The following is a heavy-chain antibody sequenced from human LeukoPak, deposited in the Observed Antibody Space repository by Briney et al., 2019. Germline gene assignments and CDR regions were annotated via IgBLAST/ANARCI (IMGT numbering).Heavy chain of an antibody. CDR1: SFTFSSYW. CDR3: ARGRLLPYYFDY. J-gene: IGHJ4*02. CDR2: INSDGSST. D-gene: IGHD2-21*01. V-gene: IGHV3-74*01. Sequence: AGRSLRLSCAASSFTFSSYWMHWVRQAPGKGLGWLSRINSDGSSTSYADSVKGRFTISRDNAKNTLYLQMNSLRAEDTAVYYCARGRLLPYYFDYWGQGTLVTVSS.